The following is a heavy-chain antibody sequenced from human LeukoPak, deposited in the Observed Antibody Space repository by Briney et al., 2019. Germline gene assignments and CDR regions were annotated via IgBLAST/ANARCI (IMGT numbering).Heavy chain of an antibody. CDR3: ARWAGGAYCSSTSCADVRDAFDI. Sequence: PSETLSLTCTVSGGSISSYYWSWIRQPAGKGLEWIGRIYTSGSTNYNPSLKSRVTMSVDTSKNQFSLKLSSVTAADTAVYYCARWAGGAYCSSTSCADVRDAFDIWGQGTMVTVSS. CDR2: IYTSGST. J-gene: IGHJ3*02. D-gene: IGHD2-2*01. CDR1: GGSISSYY. V-gene: IGHV4-4*07.